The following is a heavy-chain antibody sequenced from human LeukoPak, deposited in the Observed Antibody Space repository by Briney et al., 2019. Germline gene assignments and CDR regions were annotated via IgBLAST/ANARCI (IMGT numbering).Heavy chain of an antibody. CDR1: GFRFSGYW. Sequence: GGSLRLSCEASGFRFSGYWLNWVRQAPGQGLEWVANINPDGSGKYYVDSVKGRFTISRDDAKNSLYLQMNGLRAEDTAVYYCAGGANWGQGTPVTVSS. J-gene: IGHJ4*02. CDR3: AGGAN. V-gene: IGHV3-7*04. CDR2: INPDGSGK.